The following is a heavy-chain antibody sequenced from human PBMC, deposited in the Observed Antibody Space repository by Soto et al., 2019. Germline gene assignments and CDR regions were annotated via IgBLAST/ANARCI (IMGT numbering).Heavy chain of an antibody. V-gene: IGHV4-59*08. D-gene: IGHD1-1*01. Sequence: QVQLQESSPGLVKPSETQSLTCTVSGGSISSYYWSWIRQPPGKGLEWIGYIYNSGRTNYNPSLKSRVTISVDTSKNQFSLKLSSVTAADTAVYYCARRYGYSFDYWGQGTLVTVSS. J-gene: IGHJ4*02. CDR3: ARRYGYSFDY. CDR1: GGSISSYY. CDR2: IYNSGRT.